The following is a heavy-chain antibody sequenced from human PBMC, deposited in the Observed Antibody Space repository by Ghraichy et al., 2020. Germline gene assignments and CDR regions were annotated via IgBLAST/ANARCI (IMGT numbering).Heavy chain of an antibody. CDR2: IKSKTDGGTT. CDR1: GFTFSNAW. Sequence: GGSLRLSCAASGFTFSNAWMSWVRQAPGKGLEWVGRIKSKTDGGTTDYAAPVKGRFTISRDDSKNTLYLQMNSLKTEDTAVYYCTTIYGDYVAFDIWGQGTMVTVSS. V-gene: IGHV3-15*01. J-gene: IGHJ3*02. D-gene: IGHD4-17*01. CDR3: TTIYGDYVAFDI.